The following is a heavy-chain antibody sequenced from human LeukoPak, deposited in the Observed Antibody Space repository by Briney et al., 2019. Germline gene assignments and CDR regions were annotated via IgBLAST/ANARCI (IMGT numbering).Heavy chain of an antibody. Sequence: SVKVSCKASGGTFSSYAISWVRQAPGQGLEWMGGIIPIFGTANYAQKFQGRVTITADESTSTAYMELSSLRSEDTAVYYCARAGAYDSSGYYPRVSWFDPWGQGTLVTVSS. J-gene: IGHJ5*02. CDR2: IIPIFGTA. V-gene: IGHV1-69*01. CDR3: ARAGAYDSSGYYPRVSWFDP. D-gene: IGHD3-22*01. CDR1: GGTFSSYA.